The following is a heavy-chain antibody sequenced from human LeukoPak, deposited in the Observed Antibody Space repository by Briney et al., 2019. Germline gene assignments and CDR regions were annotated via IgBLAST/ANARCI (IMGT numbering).Heavy chain of an antibody. V-gene: IGHV1-2*02. CDR1: GYTFTNYY. Sequence: ASVKVSCKASGYTFTNYYMHWVRQAPGQGLEWMGWINPNSGGTNYAQKFQGRVTITRDTSISTAYMELSRLRSDDTAVYYCARDSGERGSGSYLIAYWGQGTLVTVSS. D-gene: IGHD3-10*01. CDR2: INPNSGGT. J-gene: IGHJ4*02. CDR3: ARDSGERGSGSYLIAY.